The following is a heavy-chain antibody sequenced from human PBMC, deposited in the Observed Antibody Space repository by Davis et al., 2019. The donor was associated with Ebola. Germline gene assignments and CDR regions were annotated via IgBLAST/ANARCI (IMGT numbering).Heavy chain of an antibody. D-gene: IGHD6-19*01. CDR2: IYYSGST. CDR3: ARHRVSSGWLDY. V-gene: IGHV4-61*05. J-gene: IGHJ4*02. Sequence: SETLSLTCTVSGGSISSSSYYWGWIRQPPGKGLEWIGYIYYSGSTNYNPSLKSRVTISVDTSKNQFSLKLSSVTAADTAVYYCARHRVSSGWLDYWGQGTLVTVSS. CDR1: GGSISSSSYY.